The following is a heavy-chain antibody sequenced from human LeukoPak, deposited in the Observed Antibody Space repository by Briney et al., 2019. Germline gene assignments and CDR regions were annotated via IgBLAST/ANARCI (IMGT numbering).Heavy chain of an antibody. D-gene: IGHD5-18*01. J-gene: IGHJ3*02. CDR3: AKDFPYSYGFDAFDI. CDR1: GFTFSSYG. V-gene: IGHV3-30*02. CDR2: IRYDGSNK. Sequence: PGGSLRLSCAASGFTFSSYGMHWVRQAPGKGLEWVAFIRYDGSNKYYADSVKGRFTISRDNSKNTLYLQMNSLRAEDTAVYYCAKDFPYSYGFDAFDIWGQGTIVTVSS.